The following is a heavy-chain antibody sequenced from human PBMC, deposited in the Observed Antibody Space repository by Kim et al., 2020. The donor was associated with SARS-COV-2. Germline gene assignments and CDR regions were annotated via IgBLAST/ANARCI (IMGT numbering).Heavy chain of an antibody. V-gene: IGHV4-59*01. Sequence: SETLSLTCTVSGGSISSYYWSWIRQPPGKGLEWIGYIYYSGSTNYNPSLKSRVTISVDTSKNQFSLKLSSVTAADTAVYYCARDCSPVCYDSSGTGGMDVWGQGTTVSVSS. CDR1: GGSISSYY. CDR2: IYYSGST. CDR3: ARDCSPVCYDSSGTGGMDV. J-gene: IGHJ6*02. D-gene: IGHD3-22*01.